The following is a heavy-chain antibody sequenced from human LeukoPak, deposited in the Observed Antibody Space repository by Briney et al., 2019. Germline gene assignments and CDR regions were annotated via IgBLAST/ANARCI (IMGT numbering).Heavy chain of an antibody. CDR2: INWNGGST. V-gene: IGHV3-20*01. J-gene: IGHJ6*02. CDR3: ARRGYGDYYYGTDV. CDR1: GLTFDDYG. Sequence: AGGSLRLSCPASGLTFDDYGISCVRHDPGKGLGWVSGINWNGGSTGYADSVTGRVTISRDNAKNSLYLQMNSLRAEDTALYHCARRGYGDYYYGTDVWGQGTTVTVSS. D-gene: IGHD2-15*01.